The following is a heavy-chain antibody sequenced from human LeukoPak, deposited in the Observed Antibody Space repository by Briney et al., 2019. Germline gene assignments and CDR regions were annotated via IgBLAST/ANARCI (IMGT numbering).Heavy chain of an antibody. CDR2: IHYSGTT. J-gene: IGHJ5*02. V-gene: IGHV4-31*03. CDR1: GASINSGGYY. Sequence: PSETLSLTCTVSGASINSGGYYWTWIRQHAGKGLEWIGYIHYSGTTYYNPSLKSRLSIFVEASKNRFSLRLTSVTAADTAVYYCAREGRHPHWYDPWGQGSLVIVSS. D-gene: IGHD1-26*01. CDR3: AREGRHPHWYDP.